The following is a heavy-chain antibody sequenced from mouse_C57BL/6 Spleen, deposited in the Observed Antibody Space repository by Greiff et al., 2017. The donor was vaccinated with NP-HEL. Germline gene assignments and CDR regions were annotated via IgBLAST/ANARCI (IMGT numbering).Heavy chain of an antibody. V-gene: IGHV1-82*01. CDR3: AGGNYGFDY. CDR2: IYPGDGDT. Sequence: VQLQQSGPELVKPGASVKISCKASGYAFSSSWMNWVKQRPGTGLEWIGRIYPGDGDTNYNGKFKGKATLTADKSSSTAYMQLSSLTSEDSAVYFCAGGNYGFDYWGQGTTLTVSS. CDR1: GYAFSSSW. D-gene: IGHD2-1*01. J-gene: IGHJ2*01.